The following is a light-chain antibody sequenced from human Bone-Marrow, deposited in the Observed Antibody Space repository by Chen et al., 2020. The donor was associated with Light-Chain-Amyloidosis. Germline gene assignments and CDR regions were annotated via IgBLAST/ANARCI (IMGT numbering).Light chain of an antibody. J-gene: IGKJ1*01. CDR3: QQYGSSPT. Sequence: EIVLTQSPGTLSLSPGETAILSCRASQSVSSSDLGWYQQIPGQAPRLPVYGASTRAAGIPDRFSGSGSGTDFTLTISRLESEDFAVYYCQQYGSSPTFGQGTKVEIK. CDR1: QSVSSSD. CDR2: GAS. V-gene: IGKV3-20*01.